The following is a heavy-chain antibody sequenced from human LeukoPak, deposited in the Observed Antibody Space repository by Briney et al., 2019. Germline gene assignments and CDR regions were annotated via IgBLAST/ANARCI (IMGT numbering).Heavy chain of an antibody. CDR2: IYTSGST. CDR3: ARGHSWELPYAFDI. J-gene: IGHJ3*02. Sequence: PSETLSLTCTVSGGSISSYYWSWIRQPAGKGLEWIGRIYTSGSTNYNPSLKSRVTMSVDTSKNQFSLKLSSVTAADTAVYYCARGHSWELPYAFDIWGQGTMVTVSS. CDR1: GGSISSYY. V-gene: IGHV4-4*07. D-gene: IGHD1-26*01.